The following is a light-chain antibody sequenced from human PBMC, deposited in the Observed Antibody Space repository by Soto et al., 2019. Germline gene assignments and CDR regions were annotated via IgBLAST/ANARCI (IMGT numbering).Light chain of an antibody. Sequence: DIQMTQSPSTLSASVGDRVTITCRASQSISGWLAWYQQKPGKAPKLLIYAASSLQSGVPSRFSGSGSGTDFTLTISRLEPEDFAVYYCQQYGSSPQTFGQGTKVDIK. CDR3: QQYGSSPQT. J-gene: IGKJ1*01. V-gene: IGKV1-5*01. CDR2: AAS. CDR1: QSISGW.